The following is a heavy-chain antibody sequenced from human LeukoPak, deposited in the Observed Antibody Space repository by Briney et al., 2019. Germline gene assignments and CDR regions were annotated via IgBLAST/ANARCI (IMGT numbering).Heavy chain of an antibody. J-gene: IGHJ4*02. CDR3: ARSRDGYNFAFDY. V-gene: IGHV3-49*04. CDR1: RFTFGDCA. Sequence: GGSLRLSCTTSRFTFGDCALSWVRQAPGKGMEWVGFMRSGETPQYAASVSGRFIVSRDDSNRVAHLQMSSLKTEDTALYYCARSRDGYNFAFDYWGRGTLVTVSS. CDR2: MRSGETP. D-gene: IGHD5-24*01.